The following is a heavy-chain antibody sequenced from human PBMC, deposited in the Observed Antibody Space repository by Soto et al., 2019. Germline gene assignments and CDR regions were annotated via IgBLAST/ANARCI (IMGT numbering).Heavy chain of an antibody. CDR1: GFTFSSYA. V-gene: IGHV3-30-3*01. CDR3: ARDRTLHLNYYYGMDV. Sequence: QVQLVESGGGVVQPGRSLRLSCAASGFTFSSYAMHWVRQAPGKGLEWVAVISYDGSNKYYADSVKGRFTISRDNSKNTLYLQMNSLRAEDTAVYYCARDRTLHLNYYYGMDVWGQGTTVTVSS. CDR2: ISYDGSNK. J-gene: IGHJ6*02. D-gene: IGHD2-2*01.